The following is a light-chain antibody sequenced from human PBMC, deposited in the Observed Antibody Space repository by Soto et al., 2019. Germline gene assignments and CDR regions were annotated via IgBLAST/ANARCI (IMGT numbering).Light chain of an antibody. CDR2: HVS. Sequence: QSVLTQPASLSGSPGQSITISCTGTSSDVGSGDYVSWYQQHPGKAPKLMIYHVSNRPSGVSNRFSGSKSGNTASLTISGLQAEDEGDYYCSSYTTDNTRVFGTGTKVTVL. CDR3: SSYTTDNTRV. V-gene: IGLV2-14*01. J-gene: IGLJ1*01. CDR1: SSDVGSGDY.